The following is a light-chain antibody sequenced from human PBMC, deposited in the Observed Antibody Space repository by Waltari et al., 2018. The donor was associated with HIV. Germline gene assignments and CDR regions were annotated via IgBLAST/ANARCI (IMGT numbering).Light chain of an antibody. Sequence: QSVLTQPPSASGTPGQRVTISCSGSISNIGSNTVNWYQQLPGTAPKLLIYPTNQRPSGVPGRFAGSKSGASASLAISGLQSDDEADYYGATWDDSLNGPVFGGGTKLTVL. CDR1: ISNIGSNT. V-gene: IGLV1-44*01. CDR3: ATWDDSLNGPV. CDR2: PTN. J-gene: IGLJ3*02.